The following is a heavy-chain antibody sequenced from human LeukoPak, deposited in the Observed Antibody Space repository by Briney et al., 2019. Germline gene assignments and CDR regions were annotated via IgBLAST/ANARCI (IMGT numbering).Heavy chain of an antibody. V-gene: IGHV3-30-3*01. CDR2: ISYDGSDK. CDR3: ARDWGRRYSSGWYGDFDY. J-gene: IGHJ4*02. Sequence: GRSLRLSCAASGFTFSNYAMHWVRQAPGKGLEWVAVISYDGSDKYYADSVKGRFTISRDNSKNTLYLQMNSLRPEDTAVYYCARDWGRRYSSGWYGDFDYWGQGTLVTVSP. CDR1: GFTFSNYA. D-gene: IGHD6-19*01.